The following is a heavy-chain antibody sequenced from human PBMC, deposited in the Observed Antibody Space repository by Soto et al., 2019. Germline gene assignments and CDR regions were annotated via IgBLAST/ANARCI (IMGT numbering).Heavy chain of an antibody. CDR2: INAGNGNT. CDR1: GYTFTSYA. Sequence: QVQLVQSGAEVKKPGASVKVSCKASGYTFTSYAMHWVRQAPGQRLEWLGWINAGNGNTKYSQKFQGRVTITRDTSARTAYMELSSLRSEDTAVYYCARDSLGYCSGGSCYSGKTDYYYYYMDVWGKGTTVTVSS. CDR3: ARDSLGYCSGGSCYSGKTDYYYYYMDV. J-gene: IGHJ6*03. V-gene: IGHV1-3*01. D-gene: IGHD2-15*01.